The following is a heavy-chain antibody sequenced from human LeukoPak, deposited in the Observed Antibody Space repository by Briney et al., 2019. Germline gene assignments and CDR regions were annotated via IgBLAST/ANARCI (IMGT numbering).Heavy chain of an antibody. CDR1: GLTFSNYN. CDR2: IWHDGNYK. CDR3: ARDSDYYDSSAYSFRGGLHYDF. J-gene: IGHJ4*02. Sequence: GGSLTLSCVASGLTFSNYNMHWVRQAPGKGLEWVAVIWHDGNYKYYVDSVKGRFTISRDNSKNTVYLQMNSLGAEDTAVYSCARDSDYYDSSAYSFRGGLHYDFWGRGTLVTVSS. D-gene: IGHD3-22*01. V-gene: IGHV3-33*01.